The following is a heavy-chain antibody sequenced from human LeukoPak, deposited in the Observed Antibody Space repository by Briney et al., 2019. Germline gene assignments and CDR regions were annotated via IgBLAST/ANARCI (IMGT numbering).Heavy chain of an antibody. CDR2: TYYRSNWYH. Sequence: SQTLSLTCAISGDSVSSNSAAWNWLRRSPSRGLEWLGRTYYRSNWYHDYAVSVRSRITINTDTSRNLFSLHLNSVTPEATALYYCARDQGALNSWGQGTLVTVSS. CDR1: GDSVSSNSAA. J-gene: IGHJ4*02. CDR3: ARDQGALNS. D-gene: IGHD3-16*01. V-gene: IGHV6-1*01.